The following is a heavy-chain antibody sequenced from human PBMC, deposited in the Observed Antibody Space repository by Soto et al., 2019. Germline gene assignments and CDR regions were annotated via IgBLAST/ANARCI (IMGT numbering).Heavy chain of an antibody. D-gene: IGHD5-12*01. CDR3: ARGGYSGYAR. J-gene: IGHJ4*02. Sequence: QVQLQQWGAGLLKPSETLSLTCAVYGGSFSGYYWSWIRQPPGKGLEWIGEINHSGSTNYNPSLKSRVTISVDTFKNQFSLKLISVTAADKAVYYCARGGYSGYARWGQGTLVTVSS. CDR2: INHSGST. CDR1: GGSFSGYY. V-gene: IGHV4-34*01.